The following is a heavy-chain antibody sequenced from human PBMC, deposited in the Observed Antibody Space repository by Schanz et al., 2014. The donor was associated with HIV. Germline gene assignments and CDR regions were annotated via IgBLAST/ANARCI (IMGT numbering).Heavy chain of an antibody. J-gene: IGHJ5*01. Sequence: QVQLVQSGAEVKKPGASVKVSCKASGYTFTGYYMHWVRQAPGQGLEWMGWINPNSGGTKYAQKFQGRVTMTRDTSTSTVYMDLSSLTSEDTAVYYCARDKSGSSWYDSWGQGTLVTVSS. CDR1: GYTFTGYY. V-gene: IGHV1-2*02. CDR3: ARDKSGSSWYDS. CDR2: INPNSGGT. D-gene: IGHD6-13*01.